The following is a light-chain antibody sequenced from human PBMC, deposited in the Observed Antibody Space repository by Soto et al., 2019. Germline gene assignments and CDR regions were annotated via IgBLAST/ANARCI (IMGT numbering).Light chain of an antibody. CDR3: LQHHTYPRT. V-gene: IGKV1-17*01. CDR1: QAIRND. Sequence: DIQMTQSPTSLSASVGDRVTITCRASQAIRNDLGWYQQKPAKAPKRLIYAASSLQSGVPPRFSGSGSGTEFTLTISSLQPEDSATYYCLQHHTYPRTFGQGTKVEIK. J-gene: IGKJ1*01. CDR2: AAS.